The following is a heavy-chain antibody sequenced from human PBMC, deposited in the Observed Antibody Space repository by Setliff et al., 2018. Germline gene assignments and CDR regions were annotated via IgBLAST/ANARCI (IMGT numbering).Heavy chain of an antibody. CDR2: IDWDDDK. J-gene: IGHJ4*02. CDR1: GFPLSTSGIC. CDR3: AAASNYYDY. Sequence: GSGPTLVNPTQTLTLTCTFSGFPLSTSGICVSWIRQPPGKALEWLARIDWDDDKYYTPSLKTRLTISKDTSKNQVVLTMTNMDPVDTATYYCAAASNYYDYWGQGTLVTVSS. V-gene: IGHV2-70*11.